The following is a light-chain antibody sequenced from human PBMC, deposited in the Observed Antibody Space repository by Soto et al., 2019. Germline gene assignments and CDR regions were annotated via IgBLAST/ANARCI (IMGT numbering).Light chain of an antibody. CDR2: GAS. CDR1: HSLNSGY. V-gene: IGKV3-20*01. J-gene: IGKJ3*01. CDR3: QQYGSSAT. Sequence: EIVLTQSPGTLSLSPGQRDTLSCRASHSLNSGYLAWYQQRPGQALRLLIYGASTRATGVPDRFSGSGSGTDFTLTISRPEPEDFVVCYCQQYGSSATFGPWTKVD.